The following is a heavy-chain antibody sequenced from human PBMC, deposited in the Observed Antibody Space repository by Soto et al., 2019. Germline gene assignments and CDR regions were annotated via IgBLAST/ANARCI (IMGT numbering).Heavy chain of an antibody. CDR2: IIPIFGTA. Sequence: ASVKVSCKASGGTFSSYAISWVRQAPGQGLEWMGGIIPIFGTANYAQKFQGRVTITADKSTSTAYMELSSLRSEDTAVYYCGVSQQLVVSQVYYYYGMDVWGQGTTVTVSS. D-gene: IGHD6-13*01. CDR1: GGTFSSYA. CDR3: GVSQQLVVSQVYYYYGMDV. J-gene: IGHJ6*02. V-gene: IGHV1-69*06.